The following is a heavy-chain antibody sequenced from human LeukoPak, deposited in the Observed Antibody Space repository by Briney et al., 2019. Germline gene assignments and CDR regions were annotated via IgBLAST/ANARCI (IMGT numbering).Heavy chain of an antibody. V-gene: IGHV3-33*08. J-gene: IGHJ4*02. CDR1: GFTFSSYG. CDR2: IWYDGSNK. D-gene: IGHD3-3*01. CDR3: ARDRVFTIFGH. Sequence: GSLRLSCAASGFTFSSYGMHCVRQAPGKGLEWVAVIWYDGSNKYYADSVKGRFTISRDNSKNTLYLQMNSLRAEDTAVYYCARDRVFTIFGHWGQGTLVTVSS.